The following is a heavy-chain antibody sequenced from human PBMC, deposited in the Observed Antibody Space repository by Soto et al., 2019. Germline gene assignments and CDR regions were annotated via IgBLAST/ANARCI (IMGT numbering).Heavy chain of an antibody. D-gene: IGHD6-19*01. CDR2: ISYDGSNK. J-gene: IGHJ4*02. Sequence: QVQLVECGGGVGQPGRSLRLSCAASGFTFSSYGMHWVRQAPGKGLEWVAVISYDGSNKYYADSVKGRFTISRDNSKNTLYLQMNSLRAEDTAVYYCAKSAGWTAPGDYWGQGTLVTVSS. V-gene: IGHV3-30*18. CDR3: AKSAGWTAPGDY. CDR1: GFTFSSYG.